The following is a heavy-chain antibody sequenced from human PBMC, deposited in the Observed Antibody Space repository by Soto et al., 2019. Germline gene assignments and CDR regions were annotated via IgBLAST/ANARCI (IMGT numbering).Heavy chain of an antibody. Sequence: QITLKESGPTLVKPTQTLTLTCIFSGFSLRSSGEGVGCIRQPPGKALEWLGVIYWDDDKRYSPSLKSRLTLTKDTSKNQVVLTMTNMDPVDTATHYCARSGKYYDILTGFSPPLWDSWCQGTLVTVSS. CDR1: GFSLRSSGEG. CDR2: IYWDDDK. J-gene: IGHJ4*02. V-gene: IGHV2-5*02. D-gene: IGHD3-9*01. CDR3: ARSGKYYDILTGFSPPLWDS.